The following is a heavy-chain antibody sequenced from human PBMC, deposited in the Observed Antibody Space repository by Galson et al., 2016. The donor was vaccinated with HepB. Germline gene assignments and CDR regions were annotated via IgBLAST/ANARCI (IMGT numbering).Heavy chain of an antibody. Sequence: SLRLSCAASGFTFSNYAMSWVRQAPGEGLEWVSVISSYTGTTDYADSVKGRFTISRDNSKNTLFLQMNSLRAEDTAIYYCAKDGAIYGSCTSTSCSSYSDYWGQGTLVTVSS. D-gene: IGHD2-2*01. V-gene: IGHV3-23*01. CDR1: GFTFSNYA. CDR2: ISSYTGTT. CDR3: AKDGAIYGSCTSTSCSSYSDY. J-gene: IGHJ4*02.